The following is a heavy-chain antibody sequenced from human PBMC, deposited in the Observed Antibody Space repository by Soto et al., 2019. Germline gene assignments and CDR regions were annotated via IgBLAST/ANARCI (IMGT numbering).Heavy chain of an antibody. J-gene: IGHJ4*02. V-gene: IGHV4-30-2*01. CDR2: IYHSGST. D-gene: IGHD2-2*01. CDR1: GGSISSGGYS. Sequence: LQLQESGSGLVKPSQTLSLTCAVSGGSISSGGYSCSWIRQPPGKGLEWIGYIYHSGSTYYNPSRKSRVTRAVDRSKNQFSLKLSSVTAAATAVYYCARVPERWGQGTLFTVSS. CDR3: ARVPER.